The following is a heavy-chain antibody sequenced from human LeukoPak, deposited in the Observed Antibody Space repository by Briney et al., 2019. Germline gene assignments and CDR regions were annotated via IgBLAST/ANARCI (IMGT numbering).Heavy chain of an antibody. J-gene: IGHJ3*01. D-gene: IGHD6-6*01. Sequence: GGSLRLSCAASGFTFSSYGMSWVRQAPGKGLEWVSYISSSSSTIYYADSVKGRFTISRDNAKNSLYLQMNSLRAEDTAVYYCARSYSSSPVWGQGTMVTVSS. CDR1: GFTFSSYG. V-gene: IGHV3-48*04. CDR3: ARSYSSSPV. CDR2: ISSSSSTI.